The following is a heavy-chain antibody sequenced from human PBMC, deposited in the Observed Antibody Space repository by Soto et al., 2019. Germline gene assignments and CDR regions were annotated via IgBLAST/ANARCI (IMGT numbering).Heavy chain of an antibody. D-gene: IGHD2-2*01. Sequence: EVQLVESGGGLIQPGGSLRLSCAASGFTVSSNYMSWVRQAPGKGLEWVSVIYSGGSTYYADSLKGRFTISRDNSKNTLYLQMNSLRAEDTAVYYCARYKNLVPAARGGYFYYYGIDVWGQGTTVTVSS. V-gene: IGHV3-53*01. CDR3: ARYKNLVPAARGGYFYYYGIDV. CDR2: IYSGGST. J-gene: IGHJ6*02. CDR1: GFTVSSNY.